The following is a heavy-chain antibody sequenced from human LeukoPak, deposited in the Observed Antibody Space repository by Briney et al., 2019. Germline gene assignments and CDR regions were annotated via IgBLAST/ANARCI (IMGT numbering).Heavy chain of an antibody. J-gene: IGHJ6*03. V-gene: IGHV4-4*02. CDR2: IYHSGST. Sequence: PSETLSLTCAVSGGSISSSNWWSWVRQPPGKGLEWIGEIYHSGSTNYNPSLKSRVTISVDTSKSQFSLKLSSVTAADTAVYYCASRDYGDYPYYMDVWGKGTTVTVSS. CDR3: ASRDYGDYPYYMDV. CDR1: GGSISSSNW. D-gene: IGHD4-17*01.